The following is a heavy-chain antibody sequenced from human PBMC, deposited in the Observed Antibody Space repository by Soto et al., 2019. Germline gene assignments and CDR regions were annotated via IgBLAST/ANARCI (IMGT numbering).Heavy chain of an antibody. CDR1: VGSISSLY. CDR2: IFPSGDS. V-gene: IGHV4-4*07. Sequence: PSETLSLTCTVSVGSISSLYWAWIRQPAGKGLEWIGRIFPSGDSNYNPSLTSRVSMSLDTSKNQFSLTVSSVTAADTAVYYCARASRCKSEYECFAWLDFWGQGILVPVSS. D-gene: IGHD6-6*01. J-gene: IGHJ4*02. CDR3: ARASRCKSEYECFAWLDF.